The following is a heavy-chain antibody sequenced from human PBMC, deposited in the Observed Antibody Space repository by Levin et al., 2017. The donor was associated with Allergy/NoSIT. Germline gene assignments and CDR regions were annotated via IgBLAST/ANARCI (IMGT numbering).Heavy chain of an antibody. CDR1: GFTFSSYG. J-gene: IGHJ4*02. CDR3: ARDTVTSFDY. CDR2: IWYDGSNK. D-gene: IGHD4-17*01. Sequence: GASVKVSCAASGFTFSSYGMHWVRQAPGKGLEWVAVIWYDGSNKYYADSVKGRFTISRDNSKNTLYLQMNSLRAEDTAVYYCARDTVTSFDYWGQGTLVTVSS. V-gene: IGHV3-33*01.